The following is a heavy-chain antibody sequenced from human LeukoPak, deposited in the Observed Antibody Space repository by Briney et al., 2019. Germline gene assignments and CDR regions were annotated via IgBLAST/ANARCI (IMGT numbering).Heavy chain of an antibody. J-gene: IGHJ5*02. Sequence: EASVKVSCTASGYTFTSYYMHWVRQAPGQGLEWMGIINPSGGSTSYAQKFQGRVTMTRDTSTSTVYMELSSLRSEDTAVYYCARDWGQWLHHNWFDPWGQGTLVTVSS. V-gene: IGHV1-46*01. CDR2: INPSGGST. D-gene: IGHD6-19*01. CDR1: GYTFTSYY. CDR3: ARDWGQWLHHNWFDP.